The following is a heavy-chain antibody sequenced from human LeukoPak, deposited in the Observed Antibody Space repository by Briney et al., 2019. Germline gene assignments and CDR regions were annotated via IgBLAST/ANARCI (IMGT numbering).Heavy chain of an antibody. Sequence: ASVKVSCKASGGTFSSYAISWVRQAPGQGLEWMGGIIPIFGTANYAQKFQGRVTITADESTSTVYMELSSLRSEDTAVYYCARDPQYQLLSDYYYGMDVWGQGTTVTVSS. CDR3: ARDPQYQLLSDYYYGMDV. D-gene: IGHD2-2*01. CDR2: IIPIFGTA. J-gene: IGHJ6*02. V-gene: IGHV1-69*13. CDR1: GGTFSSYA.